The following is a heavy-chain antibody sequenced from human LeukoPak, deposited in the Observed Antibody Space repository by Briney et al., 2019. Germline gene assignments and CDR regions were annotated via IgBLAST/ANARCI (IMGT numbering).Heavy chain of an antibody. CDR1: GFTFSSYG. D-gene: IGHD6-13*01. Sequence: GGSLRLSCAASGFTFSSYGIHWVRQAPGKGLEWVAVIWNDGSNKNYADSVKGRFTISRDTSKNTVFLEMNSLRAEDTAVYYCAKDRAQQLVLDFWGQGTLVTVSS. J-gene: IGHJ4*02. CDR3: AKDRAQQLVLDF. CDR2: IWNDGSNK. V-gene: IGHV3-33*06.